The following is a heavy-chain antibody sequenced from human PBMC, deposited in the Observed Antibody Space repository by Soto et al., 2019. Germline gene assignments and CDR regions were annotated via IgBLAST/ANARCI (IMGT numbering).Heavy chain of an antibody. J-gene: IGHJ6*02. CDR2: ISAYNGDT. CDR1: GYTFTTYG. D-gene: IGHD6-13*01. CDR3: AREGSWPYYYYGMDV. V-gene: IGHV1-18*01. Sequence: QVQLVQSGDEVKKPGASVQVSCKASGYTFTTYGISWVRQAPGQGLEWMGWISAYNGDTKYAQNVQDRVSMTTDTPTSTAYMELRSLRSDDTAVYYCAREGSWPYYYYGMDVWGQGTTVTVSS.